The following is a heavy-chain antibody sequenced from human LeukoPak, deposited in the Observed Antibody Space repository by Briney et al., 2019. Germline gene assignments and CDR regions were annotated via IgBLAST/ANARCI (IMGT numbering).Heavy chain of an antibody. D-gene: IGHD3-3*01. CDR3: ARDSSSGYYSY. CDR2: INPSGGST. CDR1: GYTFTSYY. Sequence: ASVKVSCKASGYTFTSYYMHWVRQAPGQGLEWMGIINPSGGSTSYAQKFQGRVTMTRDTSTSTVYMELSSLRSEDTAVYCCARDSSSGYYSYWGQGTLVTVSS. V-gene: IGHV1-46*01. J-gene: IGHJ4*02.